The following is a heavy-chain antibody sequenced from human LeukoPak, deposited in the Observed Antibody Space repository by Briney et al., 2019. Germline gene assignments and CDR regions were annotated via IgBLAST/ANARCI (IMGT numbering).Heavy chain of an antibody. CDR1: GITFSSYG. V-gene: IGHV3-48*03. CDR2: ISSSGSTI. D-gene: IGHD3-9*01. Sequence: GGTLRLSCAASGITFSSYGMSWVRQAPGKGLEWVSYISSSGSTIYYADSVKGRFTISRDNAKNSLYLQMNSLRAEDTAVYYCARGGYSYYDILTGTRPSGNWFDPWGQGTLVTVSS. CDR3: ARGGYSYYDILTGTRPSGNWFDP. J-gene: IGHJ5*02.